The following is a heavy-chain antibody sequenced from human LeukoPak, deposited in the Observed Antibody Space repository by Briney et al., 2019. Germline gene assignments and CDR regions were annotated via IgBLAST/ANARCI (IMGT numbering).Heavy chain of an antibody. J-gene: IGHJ4*02. Sequence: TGGSLRLSCAASGFTFSSYEMNWVRQAPGKGLEWVSYISGGVNSTYYADSVRGRFTISRDNSKNTLYLQMNSLRAEDTAVYYCARRGTATARAQSYFDYWGQGTLVTVSS. D-gene: IGHD4-11*01. V-gene: IGHV3-48*03. CDR1: GFTFSSYE. CDR2: ISGGVNST. CDR3: ARRGTATARAQSYFDY.